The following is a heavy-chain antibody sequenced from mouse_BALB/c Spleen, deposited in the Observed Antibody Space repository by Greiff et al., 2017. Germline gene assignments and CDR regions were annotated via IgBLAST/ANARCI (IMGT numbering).Heavy chain of an antibody. CDR1: GYSITSGYY. CDR2: ISYDGSN. CDR3: ARVHDGYPAWFAY. Sequence: EVQLQESGPGLVKPSQSLSLTCSVTGYSITSGYYWNWIRQFPGNKLEWMGYISYDGSNNYNPSLKNRISITRDTSKNQFFLKLNSVTTEDTATYYCARVHDGYPAWFAYWGQGTLVTVSA. V-gene: IGHV3-6*02. D-gene: IGHD2-3*01. J-gene: IGHJ3*01.